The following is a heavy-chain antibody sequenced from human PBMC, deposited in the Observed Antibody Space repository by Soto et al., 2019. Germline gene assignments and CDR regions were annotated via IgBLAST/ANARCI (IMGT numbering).Heavy chain of an antibody. CDR3: AKSAAGTEGWFDP. Sequence: QVQLVESGGGVVQPGRSLRLSCAASGFTFSSYGMHWVRQAPGKGLEWVAVISYDGSNKYYADSVKGRFTISRDNSKNTLYLQMNSLRAEDTAVYYCAKSAAGTEGWFDPWGQGTLVTVSS. V-gene: IGHV3-30*18. J-gene: IGHJ5*02. CDR2: ISYDGSNK. D-gene: IGHD6-13*01. CDR1: GFTFSSYG.